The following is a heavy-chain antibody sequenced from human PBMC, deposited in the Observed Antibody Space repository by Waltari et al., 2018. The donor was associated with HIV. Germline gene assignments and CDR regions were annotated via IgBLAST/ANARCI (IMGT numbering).Heavy chain of an antibody. Sequence: QVQLVQSGAEVKKPGASVKVSCKASGYTFTGYYMHWVRQAPGQGLEWMGWVNSNRCGANYAQKFQGRVTMTRETSISTAYMGLSRLRSDDTAVYYCARRSSGGMDVWGQGTTVTVSS. CDR3: ARRSSGGMDV. CDR2: VNSNRCGA. J-gene: IGHJ6*02. CDR1: GYTFTGYY. V-gene: IGHV1-2*02. D-gene: IGHD6-13*01.